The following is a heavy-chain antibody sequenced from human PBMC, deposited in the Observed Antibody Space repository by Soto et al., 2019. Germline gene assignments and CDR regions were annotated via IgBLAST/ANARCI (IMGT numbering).Heavy chain of an antibody. CDR2: ISYDGSNK. D-gene: IGHD2-21*02. CDR1: GFTFSSYG. V-gene: IGHV3-30*18. CDR3: AKGDCGGDCYSFDAFDI. Sequence: QVQLVESGGGVVQPGRSLRLSCAASGFTFSSYGMHWVRQAPGKGLEWVAVISYDGSNKYYAASVEGRFTISRDNSKNTLYLQMNSLRAEDTAVYYCAKGDCGGDCYSFDAFDIWGQGTMVTVSS. J-gene: IGHJ3*02.